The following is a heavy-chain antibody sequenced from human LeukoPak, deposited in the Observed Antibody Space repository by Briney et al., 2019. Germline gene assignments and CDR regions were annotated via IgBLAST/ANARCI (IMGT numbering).Heavy chain of an antibody. CDR2: IYSGGSA. D-gene: IGHD2-15*01. CDR3: AGRYCSGGSCPGAFDI. V-gene: IGHV3-66*01. CDR1: GFTFSSYA. J-gene: IGHJ3*02. Sequence: PGGSLRLSCAASGFTFSSYAMSWVRQPPGKGLEWVSVIYSGGSAYSADSVKGRFIFSRDNSKNTLYLQMNSLRAEDTAVYYCAGRYCSGGSCPGAFDIWGQGTMVTVSS.